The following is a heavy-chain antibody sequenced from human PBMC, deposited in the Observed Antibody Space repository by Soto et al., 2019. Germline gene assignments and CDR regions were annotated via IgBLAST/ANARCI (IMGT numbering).Heavy chain of an antibody. CDR1: GFTFSSYA. J-gene: IGHJ4*02. Sequence: PGGSLRLSCAASGFTFSSYAMSWVRQAPGKGLEWVSAISGSGGSTYYADSVKGRFTISRDNSKNTLYLQMNSLRAEDTAVYYCAKAKDYVWGSYRYPGDYWGQGTLVTVSS. D-gene: IGHD3-16*02. CDR3: AKAKDYVWGSYRYPGDY. V-gene: IGHV3-23*01. CDR2: ISGSGGST.